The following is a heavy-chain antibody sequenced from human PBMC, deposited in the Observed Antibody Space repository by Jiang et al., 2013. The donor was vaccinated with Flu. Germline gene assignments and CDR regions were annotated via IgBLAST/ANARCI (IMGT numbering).Heavy chain of an antibody. J-gene: IGHJ4*02. CDR2: ISGSGGST. CDR1: GFTFSSYA. D-gene: IGHD5-18*01. V-gene: IGHV3-23*01. Sequence: SGFTFSSYAMSWVRQAPGKGLEWVSAISGSGGSTYYADSVKGRFTISRDNSKNTLYLQMNSLRAEDTAVYYCAKDYWGNSYGYYFDYWGQGTLVTVSS. CDR3: AKDYWGNSYGYYFDY.